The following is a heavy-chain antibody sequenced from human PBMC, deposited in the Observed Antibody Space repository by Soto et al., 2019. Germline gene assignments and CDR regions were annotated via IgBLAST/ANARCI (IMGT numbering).Heavy chain of an antibody. D-gene: IGHD5-12*01. CDR2: ISSSSNYI. Sequence: EVQLVESGGGLVRPGGSLRLSCAASGFTFSSYNMNWVRQAPGKGLEWVSSISSSSNYIYYATSLKGRFTIPRANAKNSLHPQTNSPRAEGTAVYYCARGWLRDPWVHWGQGALVTVPS. CDR3: ARGWLRDPWVH. J-gene: IGHJ1*01. CDR1: GFTFSSYN. V-gene: IGHV3-21*01.